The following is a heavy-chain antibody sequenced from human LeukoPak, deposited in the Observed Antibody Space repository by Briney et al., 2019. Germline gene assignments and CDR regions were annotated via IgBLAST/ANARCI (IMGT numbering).Heavy chain of an antibody. V-gene: IGHV3-23*01. Sequence: GGSLRLSCAASGFAFSSYAMSWVRQAPGKGLEWVSAISGSGGSTYYADSVKGRFTISRDNSKNTLYLQMNSLRAEDTAVYYCAKSGLLPGLYFDYWGQGTLVTVSS. CDR3: AKSGLLPGLYFDY. J-gene: IGHJ4*02. D-gene: IGHD3-22*01. CDR2: ISGSGGST. CDR1: GFAFSSYA.